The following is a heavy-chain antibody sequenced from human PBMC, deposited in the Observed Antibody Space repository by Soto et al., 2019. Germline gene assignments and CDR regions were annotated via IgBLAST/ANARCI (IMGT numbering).Heavy chain of an antibody. CDR3: ARDLRERYYDSSGYFI. V-gene: IGHV1-2*04. J-gene: IGHJ4*02. D-gene: IGHD3-22*01. CDR2: INPNSGGT. CDR1: GYTFTGYY. Sequence: ASVKVSCKASGYTFTGYYMHWVRQAPGQGLEWMGWINPNSGGTNYAQKFQGWVTMTRDTSASTAYMELSSLRSEDTAVYYCARDLRERYYDSSGYFIWGQGTLVTVSS.